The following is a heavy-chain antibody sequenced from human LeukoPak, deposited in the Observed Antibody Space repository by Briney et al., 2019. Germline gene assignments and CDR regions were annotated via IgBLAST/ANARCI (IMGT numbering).Heavy chain of an antibody. J-gene: IGHJ4*02. D-gene: IGHD2-2*01. CDR3: AREIVSSNSFDN. Sequence: GGPLRLSSAASGFTFSNYTLNWVRQAPGKGLEWVSSISSAGGYIYYADSVKGRFTISRDNAKNSLYLQMNSLRAVDTAVYYCAREIVSSNSFDNWGQGTLVTVSS. CDR1: GFTFSNYT. V-gene: IGHV3-21*01. CDR2: ISSAGGYI.